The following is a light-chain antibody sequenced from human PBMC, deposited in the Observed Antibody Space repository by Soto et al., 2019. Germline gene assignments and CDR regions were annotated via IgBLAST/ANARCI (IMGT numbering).Light chain of an antibody. Sequence: QSVVPQPASVSGSPGQSITISCSGTRSDIGSYNYVAWYQQFPGKTPKILIYGVSNRPSGVSSRFSGSKSGNTASLTISGLQAEDEADYYCISYTGSSTSYVFGSGTKV. J-gene: IGLJ1*01. CDR1: RSDIGSYNY. CDR2: GVS. V-gene: IGLV2-14*01. CDR3: ISYTGSSTSYV.